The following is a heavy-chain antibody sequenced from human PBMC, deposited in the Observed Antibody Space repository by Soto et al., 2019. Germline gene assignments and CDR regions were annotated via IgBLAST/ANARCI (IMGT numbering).Heavy chain of an antibody. Sequence: GGSLRRSCAASGFTFSSYAMSWVRQAPGKGLEWVSAISGSGGSTYYADSVKGRFTISRDNSKNTLYLQMNSLRAEDTAVYYCARGGTYYYDSPPLFAFYYWGQGTLVTVSS. V-gene: IGHV3-23*01. D-gene: IGHD3-22*01. CDR2: ISGSGGST. CDR3: ARGGTYYYDSPPLFAFYY. J-gene: IGHJ4*02. CDR1: GFTFSSYA.